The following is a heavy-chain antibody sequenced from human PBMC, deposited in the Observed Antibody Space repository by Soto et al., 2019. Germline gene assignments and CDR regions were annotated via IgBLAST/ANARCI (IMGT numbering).Heavy chain of an antibody. CDR3: ARDFSDSSGWYSDY. J-gene: IGHJ4*02. CDR1: GFTFSSYW. D-gene: IGHD6-19*01. V-gene: IGHV3-7*01. CDR2: IKQDGSEK. Sequence: GGSLRLSCAASGFTFSSYWMSWVRQAPGKGLEWVANIKQDGSEKYYVDSVKGRFTISRDNAKNSLYLQMNSLRAEDTAVYYCARDFSDSSGWYSDYWGQGTLVTVSS.